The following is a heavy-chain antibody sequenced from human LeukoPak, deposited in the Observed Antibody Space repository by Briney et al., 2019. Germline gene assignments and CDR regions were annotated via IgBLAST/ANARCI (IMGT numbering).Heavy chain of an antibody. CDR1: GYTFTSYD. V-gene: IGHV1-8*01. J-gene: IGHJ4*02. D-gene: IGHD6-19*01. Sequence: ASVKVSCKASGYTFTSYDINWVRQATGQGLEWMGWMNPNSGNTSYAQKFQGRVTMTRNTSISTAYMELSSLRSEDTAVHYCARGLSRVWLVRGRARDFDYWGQGTLVTVSS. CDR2: MNPNSGNT. CDR3: ARGLSRVWLVRGRARDFDY.